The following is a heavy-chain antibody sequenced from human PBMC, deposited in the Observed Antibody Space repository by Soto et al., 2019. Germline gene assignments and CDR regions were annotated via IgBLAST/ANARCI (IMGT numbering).Heavy chain of an antibody. Sequence: GGSLRLSCAASGFTFSSYGMHWVRQAPGKGLEWVAVISYDGSNKYYADSVKGRFTISRDNSKTTLYLQMNSLRAEDTAVYYCAKVSSVAGSDYWGQGTLVTVSS. CDR1: GFTFSSYG. V-gene: IGHV3-30*18. J-gene: IGHJ4*02. CDR2: ISYDGSNK. D-gene: IGHD6-19*01. CDR3: AKVSSVAGSDY.